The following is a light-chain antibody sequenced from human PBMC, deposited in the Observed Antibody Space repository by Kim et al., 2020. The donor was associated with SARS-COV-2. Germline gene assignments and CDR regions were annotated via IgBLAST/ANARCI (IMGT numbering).Light chain of an antibody. V-gene: IGLV3-21*04. CDR1: NIGSKS. J-gene: IGLJ2*01. CDR3: QVWDSSSDHPV. CDR2: YDS. Sequence: PGKTARITCGGNNIGSKSVYRYQQKPGQAPVLVIYYDSDRPSGIPERFSGSNSGNTATLTISRVEAGDEADYYCQVWDSSSDHPVFGGGTQLTVL.